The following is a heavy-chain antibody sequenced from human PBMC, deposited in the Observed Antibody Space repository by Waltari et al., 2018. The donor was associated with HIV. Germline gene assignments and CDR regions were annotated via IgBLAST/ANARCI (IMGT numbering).Heavy chain of an antibody. CDR2: ISYDATNL. J-gene: IGHJ4*02. Sequence: APGKGLEWVATISYDATNLYYADSVKGRFTISRDNSKNTLYLQMNSLRGEDTAVYYCAKDRRQGYYHDNSGERPFDQWGQGTLVTVSS. V-gene: IGHV3-30*18. CDR3: AKDRRQGYYHDNSGERPFDQ. D-gene: IGHD3-22*01.